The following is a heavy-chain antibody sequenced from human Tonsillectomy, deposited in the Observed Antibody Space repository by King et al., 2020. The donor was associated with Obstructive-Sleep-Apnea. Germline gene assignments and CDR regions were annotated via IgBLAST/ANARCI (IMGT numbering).Heavy chain of an antibody. CDR3: ARHQKFEPTAGAFVY. V-gene: IGHV4-59*08. Sequence: VQLQESGPGLVKPSETLSLTCIVSGGSISSHYWSWIRQPPGKGLEWIGYIYYSGSTNYNPSLKSRITISVDTSKNQFSLKLSSVTAADTAMYYCARHQKFEPTAGAFVYWGQGTLVTVSS. D-gene: IGHD1-1*01. CDR1: GGSISSHY. J-gene: IGHJ4*02. CDR2: IYYSGST.